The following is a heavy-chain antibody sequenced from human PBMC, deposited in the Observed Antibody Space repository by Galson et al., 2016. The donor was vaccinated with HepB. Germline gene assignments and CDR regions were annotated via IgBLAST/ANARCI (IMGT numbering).Heavy chain of an antibody. V-gene: IGHV1-18*01. CDR2: ISAYSGKT. J-gene: IGHJ4*02. D-gene: IGHD2-2*02. CDR1: GFNFNTHG. Sequence: SVKVSCKASGFNFNTHGFNWVRQAPGQGLEWMGWISAYSGKTNSAQRFQGRVTMTTDPSESTAYMDVRSLTSDDTAVYFCESAIGCELPFDWGQGTLVTVSS. CDR3: ESAIGCELPFD.